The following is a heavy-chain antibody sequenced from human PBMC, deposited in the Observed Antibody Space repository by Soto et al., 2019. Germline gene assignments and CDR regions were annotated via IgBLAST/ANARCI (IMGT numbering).Heavy chain of an antibody. Sequence: QAQLMQSGAEVKKPGSSVKVSCKASGGTFSGYAISWVRQAPGQGLEWMGGIVPLLGITNYAQKFQGRITIAADESTGTADMDLRSLRSEDTAVYYCARDPRSITGTTSSEDFQHWGQGTLVSVSS. V-gene: IGHV1-69*01. D-gene: IGHD1-20*01. CDR2: IVPLLGIT. CDR1: GGTFSGYA. J-gene: IGHJ1*01. CDR3: ARDPRSITGTTSSEDFQH.